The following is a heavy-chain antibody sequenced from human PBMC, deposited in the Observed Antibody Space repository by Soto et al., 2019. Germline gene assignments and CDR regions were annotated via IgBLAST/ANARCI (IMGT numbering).Heavy chain of an antibody. D-gene: IGHD3-9*01. CDR1: GFSLSSYG. J-gene: IGHJ6*02. CDR2: IWNDGTKT. CDR3: ARALGTGSGYYDLRLYYCGLDV. Sequence: QVQLVESGGGVVQPGRSLELSCTASGFSLSSYGMQWVRQAPGKGLEWVAVIWNDGTKTYHADSVKGRFTVSRDNSKNTLYLQMNNLGAEDTAVYYGARALGTGSGYYDLRLYYCGLDVWGQGTTVTVSS. V-gene: IGHV3-33*01.